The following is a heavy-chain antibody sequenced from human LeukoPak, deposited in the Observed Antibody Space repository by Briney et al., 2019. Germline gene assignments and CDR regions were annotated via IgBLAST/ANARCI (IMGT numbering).Heavy chain of an antibody. CDR1: GYTFTGYY. CDR3: ARGLDYGDPFDY. J-gene: IGHJ4*02. CDR2: INPNSGGT. Sequence: ASVKVSCKASGYTFTGYYMHWVRQAPGQGLEWMGWINPNSGGTNYAQKFQGRATMTRDTSISTAYMELSRLRSDDTAVYYCARGLDYGDPFDYWGQGTLVTVSS. V-gene: IGHV1-2*02. D-gene: IGHD4-17*01.